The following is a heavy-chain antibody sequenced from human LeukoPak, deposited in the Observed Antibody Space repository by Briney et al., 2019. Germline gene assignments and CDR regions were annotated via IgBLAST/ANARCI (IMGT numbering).Heavy chain of an antibody. Sequence: GGSLRLSCAASGFTFSSYWMSWVRQAPGKGLEWVSGINWNGGSTGYADSVKGRFTISRDNAKNSLYLQMNSLRAEDTALYYCARDSYSGSYSYFDYWGQGTLVTVSS. V-gene: IGHV3-20*04. CDR1: GFTFSSYW. CDR2: INWNGGST. J-gene: IGHJ4*02. CDR3: ARDSYSGSYSYFDY. D-gene: IGHD1-26*01.